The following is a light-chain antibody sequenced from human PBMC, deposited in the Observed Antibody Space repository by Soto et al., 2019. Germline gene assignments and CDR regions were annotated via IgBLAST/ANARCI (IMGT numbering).Light chain of an antibody. Sequence: QPVLTQPPSASASLGASVKLTCTLSSGHNSYAIAWHQQQPEKGPRYLMKLNSDGSHSKGDGIPDRVSGSSSGAERYLTISSLQSEDEDDYYCQTWSTDIRVFGGGTKLTVL. CDR3: QTWSTDIRV. V-gene: IGLV4-69*01. CDR1: SGHNSYA. J-gene: IGLJ3*02. CDR2: LNSDGSH.